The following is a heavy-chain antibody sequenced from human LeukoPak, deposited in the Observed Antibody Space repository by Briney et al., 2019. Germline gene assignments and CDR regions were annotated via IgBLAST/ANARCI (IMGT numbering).Heavy chain of an antibody. D-gene: IGHD3-3*01. V-gene: IGHV4-34*01. CDR2: INHSGST. Sequence: SETLSLTCAVYGGSFSGYYWSWIRRPPGKGLEWIGEINHSGSTNYNPSLKSRVTISVDTSKNQFSLKLSSVTAADTAVYYCARDANYDFWSGYYYGMDVWGQGTTVTVSS. CDR3: ARDANYDFWSGYYYGMDV. CDR1: GGSFSGYY. J-gene: IGHJ6*02.